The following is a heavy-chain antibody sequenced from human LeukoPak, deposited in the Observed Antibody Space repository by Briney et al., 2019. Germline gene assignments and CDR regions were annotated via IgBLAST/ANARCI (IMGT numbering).Heavy chain of an antibody. V-gene: IGHV4-39*01. CDR2: IYYSGST. CDR1: GGSISSGSYY. D-gene: IGHD3-10*01. Sequence: KTSETLSLTCTVSGGSISSGSYYWGWIRQPPGKGLEWIGSIYYSGSTYYNPSLKSRVTISVDTSKNQFSLKLSSVTAADTAVYYCASPMVRGVIGPYFDYWGQGTLVTVSS. CDR3: ASPMVRGVIGPYFDY. J-gene: IGHJ4*02.